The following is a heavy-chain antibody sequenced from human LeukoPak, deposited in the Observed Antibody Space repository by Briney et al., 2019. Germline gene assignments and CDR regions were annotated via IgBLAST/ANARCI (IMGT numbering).Heavy chain of an antibody. CDR1: GFTFSSYA. V-gene: IGHV3-23*01. CDR2: ISGSGGST. J-gene: IGHJ4*02. CDR3: AKDEYIVVVVAALGY. D-gene: IGHD2-15*01. Sequence: SGGSLRLSCAASGFTFSSYAMSWVRQAPGKGLEWVSAISGSGGSTYYADSVKGRFTISRDNSKNTLYLQMNSLRAEDTAVYYCAKDEYIVVVVAALGYWGQGTLVTVSS.